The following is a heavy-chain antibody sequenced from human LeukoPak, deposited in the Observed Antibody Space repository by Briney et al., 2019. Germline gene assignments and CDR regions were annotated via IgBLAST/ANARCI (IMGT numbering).Heavy chain of an antibody. J-gene: IGHJ3*02. V-gene: IGHV3-33*01. CDR1: GFIFNTHG. CDR3: ARDPAGDWAFDI. D-gene: IGHD2-21*02. CDR2: IWYDGSNE. Sequence: PGGSLRLSCAASGFIFNTHGMHWVRQAPGKGLEWVAVIWYDGSNEYYADSVKGRFTISRDNSKKTLYLQMNSLRAEDTAVYYCARDPAGDWAFDIWGQGTMVTVSS.